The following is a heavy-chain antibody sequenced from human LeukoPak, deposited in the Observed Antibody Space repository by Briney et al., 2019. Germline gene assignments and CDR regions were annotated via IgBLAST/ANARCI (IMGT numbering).Heavy chain of an antibody. Sequence: GGSLRLSCAASGFTFSSFAMSWVRQAPGKGLEWVSGISDSGDSTDYADSVKGRFTISRDNPKNRLFLQMNSLRAEDTAVYYCARRIIGTSPDYWGQGTLATVSP. J-gene: IGHJ4*02. CDR1: GFTFSSFA. D-gene: IGHD1-20*01. CDR2: ISDSGDST. V-gene: IGHV3-23*01. CDR3: ARRIIGTSPDY.